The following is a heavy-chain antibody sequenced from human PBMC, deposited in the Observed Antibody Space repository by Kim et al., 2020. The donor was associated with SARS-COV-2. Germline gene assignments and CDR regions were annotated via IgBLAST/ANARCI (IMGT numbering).Heavy chain of an antibody. D-gene: IGHD3-22*01. V-gene: IGHV7-4-1*02. J-gene: IGHJ5*02. CDR3: ARGSFLSGYNYISYFDP. Sequence: ASVMVSCKASGYTFTSQAMNWVRQAPGQGLEWMGWIDTNTGTPAYAQGFSGRFVFSLDTSVTTAYLQISSLKPEDTAVYFCARGSFLSGYNYISYFDPWG. CDR1: GYTFTSQA. CDR2: IDTNTGTP.